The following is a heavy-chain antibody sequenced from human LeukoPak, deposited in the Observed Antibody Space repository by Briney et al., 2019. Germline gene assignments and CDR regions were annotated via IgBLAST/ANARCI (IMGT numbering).Heavy chain of an antibody. D-gene: IGHD6-19*01. CDR1: GYTFTSYD. V-gene: IGHV1-8*01. CDR3: ARVGSSGWYYYYYGMDV. CDR2: MNPNSGNT. J-gene: IGHJ6*02. Sequence: ASVKVSCKASGYTFTSYDINWVRQATGQGLEWMGWMNPNSGNTGYAQKFQGRVTMTRNTSISTAYMELSGLRSEDTAVYYCARVGSSGWYYYYYGMDVWGQGTTVTVSS.